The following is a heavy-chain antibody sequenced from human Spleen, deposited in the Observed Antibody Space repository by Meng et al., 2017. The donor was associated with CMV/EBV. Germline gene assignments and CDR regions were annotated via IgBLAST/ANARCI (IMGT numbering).Heavy chain of an antibody. V-gene: IGHV4-38-2*02. J-gene: IGHJ6*02. CDR3: AREGGSSDGSYYYGMDV. Sequence: SETLSLTCTVSGYSISSGYYWAWIRQPPGKGLEWIGNIHHSGSTYYKSSLESRLTISVDTSRNQFSLKVSSVTAADTAVYYCAREGGSSDGSYYYGMDVWGQGTTVTVSS. CDR1: GYSISSGYY. D-gene: IGHD1-1*01. CDR2: IHHSGST.